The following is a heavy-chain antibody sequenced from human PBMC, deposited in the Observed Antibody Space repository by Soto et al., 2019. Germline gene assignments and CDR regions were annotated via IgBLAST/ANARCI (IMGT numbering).Heavy chain of an antibody. J-gene: IGHJ4*02. CDR3: GRVPAAAAGIGIDH. CDR1: GLTFNSYG. Sequence: GGSLRLSCVASGLTFNSYGMNWVRQAPGKGLEWLSYIGGSSNAIYYADSVKGRFTISRDNAKNTLYLQMNSLRAEDTAVYYCGRVPAAAAGIGIDHWGQGILVTVSS. D-gene: IGHD6-13*01. V-gene: IGHV3-48*04. CDR2: IGGSSNAI.